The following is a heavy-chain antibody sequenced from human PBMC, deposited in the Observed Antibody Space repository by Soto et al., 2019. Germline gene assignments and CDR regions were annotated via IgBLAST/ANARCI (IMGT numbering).Heavy chain of an antibody. Sequence: EVQLVESGGGLVQPGGSLGLSCTASGFTFSDYWMYWVRQVPGKGLVWVSRISGDGSSTNYADSVKGRSTIARDNAKSTVYLQMYSLRVEDTAVYYCVRGSHAWSGMDYWGQGILVTVS. CDR1: GFTFSDYW. D-gene: IGHD3-16*01. CDR2: ISGDGSST. V-gene: IGHV3-74*01. CDR3: VRGSHAWSGMDY. J-gene: IGHJ4*02.